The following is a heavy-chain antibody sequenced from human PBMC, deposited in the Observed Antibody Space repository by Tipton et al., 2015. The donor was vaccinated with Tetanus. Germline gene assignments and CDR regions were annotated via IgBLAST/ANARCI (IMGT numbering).Heavy chain of an antibody. CDR3: GRGRGLGPHEVCEH. V-gene: IGHV1-18*01. J-gene: IGHJ4*02. CDR2: ISPFNDHI. Sequence: QMQLVQSGAEVKKPGASVKVSCQASGYTFTHYGVNWVRQAPGQGLEGLGWISPFNDHINYAEKFQGRLTMTTDRSTSTVSMARRSLGSDDTAGYYCGRGRGLGPHEVCEHGGQGTRVIVSS. D-gene: IGHD3-10*01. CDR1: GYTFTHYG.